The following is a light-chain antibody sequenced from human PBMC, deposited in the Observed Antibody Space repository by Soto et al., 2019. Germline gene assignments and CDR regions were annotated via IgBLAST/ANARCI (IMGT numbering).Light chain of an antibody. V-gene: IGLV2-14*01. Sequence: QSGLTQPASESGSPGQSITISCTGTSSDVGGYNYVSWYQQHPGKAPKLMIYEVSNRPSGVSNRFSGSKSGNTASLTISGLQAEDEADYYCSSYTSSSTLLFGGGTKVTVL. CDR2: EVS. J-gene: IGLJ2*01. CDR1: SSDVGGYNY. CDR3: SSYTSSSTLL.